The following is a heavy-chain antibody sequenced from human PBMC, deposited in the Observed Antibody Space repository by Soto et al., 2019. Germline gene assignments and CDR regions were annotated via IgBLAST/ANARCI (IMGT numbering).Heavy chain of an antibody. CDR1: GGSFIGYY. CDR3: ARDKITGLFDY. J-gene: IGHJ4*02. D-gene: IGHD2-8*02. CDR2: INHSGST. V-gene: IGHV4-34*01. Sequence: SETLSLTCAVYGGSFIGYYWTWIRQPPGTGLEWIGEINHSGSTNYNPSLKSRVTISVDTSKNQFSLKLTSVTAADTAVYYCARDKITGLFDYWGQETLFTVSS.